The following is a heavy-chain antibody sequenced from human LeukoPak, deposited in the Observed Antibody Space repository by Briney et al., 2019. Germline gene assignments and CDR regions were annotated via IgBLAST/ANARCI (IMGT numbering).Heavy chain of an antibody. CDR1: GGSFSGYY. D-gene: IGHD5-24*01. CDR3: ARQGVRWLQLVQGFDP. J-gene: IGHJ5*02. V-gene: IGHV4-34*01. Sequence: SETLSLTCAVYGGSFSGYYWSWIRQPPGKGLEWIGEINRSGSTNYNPSLKSRVTISVDTSKNQFSLKLSSVTAADTAVYYCARQGVRWLQLVQGFDPWGQGTLVTVSS. CDR2: INRSGST.